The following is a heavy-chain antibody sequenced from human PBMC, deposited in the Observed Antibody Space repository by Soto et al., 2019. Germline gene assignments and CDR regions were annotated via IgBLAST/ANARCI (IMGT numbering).Heavy chain of an antibody. CDR3: ASPLAVTTSTTHYYYYYGMDV. CDR1: GFTFSSYA. J-gene: IGHJ6*02. Sequence: QVQLVESGGGVVQPGRSLRLSCAASGFTFSSYAMHWVRQAPGKGLEWVAVISYDGSNKYYADSVKGRFTISRDNSKNTLYLQMNSLRAEDTAVYYCASPLAVTTSTTHYYYYYGMDVWGQGTTVTVSS. CDR2: ISYDGSNK. D-gene: IGHD4-4*01. V-gene: IGHV3-30-3*01.